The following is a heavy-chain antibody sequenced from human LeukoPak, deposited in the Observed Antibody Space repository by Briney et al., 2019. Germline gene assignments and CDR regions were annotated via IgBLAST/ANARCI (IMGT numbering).Heavy chain of an antibody. CDR2: ISGSGGST. J-gene: IGHJ3*02. CDR3: AIPPFYYYDSSDPVGAFDI. D-gene: IGHD3-22*01. Sequence: PGGSLRLSCAASGFTFSSYAMSWVRQAPGKGLEWVSAISGSGGSTYYADSVKGRFTISRDNSKNTLYLQMNSLRAEDTAVYYCAIPPFYYYDSSDPVGAFDIWGQGTMVTVSS. V-gene: IGHV3-23*01. CDR1: GFTFSSYA.